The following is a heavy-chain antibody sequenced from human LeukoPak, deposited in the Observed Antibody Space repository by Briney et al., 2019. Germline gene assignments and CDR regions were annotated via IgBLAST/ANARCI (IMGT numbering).Heavy chain of an antibody. J-gene: IGHJ4*02. V-gene: IGHV4-4*07. Sequence: PSETLSLTCTVSGGSISSYYWSWIRQPAGKGPEWIGRIYTSGSTNYNPSLKSRVTMSVDTSKNQFSLKLSSVTAADTAVYYCARGPYGSGSYYLFDYWGQGTLVTVSS. CDR1: GGSISSYY. CDR2: IYTSGST. D-gene: IGHD3-10*01. CDR3: ARGPYGSGSYYLFDY.